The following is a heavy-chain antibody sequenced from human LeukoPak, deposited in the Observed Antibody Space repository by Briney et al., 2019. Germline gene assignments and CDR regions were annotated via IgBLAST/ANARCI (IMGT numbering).Heavy chain of an antibody. V-gene: IGHV3-9*01. J-gene: IGHJ4*02. CDR3: AKVRGTYSSGFFFDY. CDR1: GFSFDDYA. Sequence: GRSLRLSCAASGFSFDDYAMHWVRQAPGKSLEWLSIISWNSGYIGYADSVKGRFTISRDNAKNSLYLQMNSLRAEDTAFYYCAKVRGTYSSGFFFDYWGQGALVTVSS. CDR2: ISWNSGYI. D-gene: IGHD6-19*01.